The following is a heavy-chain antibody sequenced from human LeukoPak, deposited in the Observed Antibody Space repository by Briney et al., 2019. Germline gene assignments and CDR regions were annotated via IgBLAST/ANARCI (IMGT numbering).Heavy chain of an antibody. D-gene: IGHD3-10*01. J-gene: IGHJ4*02. V-gene: IGHV4-59*08. Sequence: SETLSLTCTVSGGSINSYYWSWIRQPPGKGLEWIGNIYYTGSTNYNPSLKSRVTISVDTSKNQFSLKLSSVTAADTAVYYCARGVGENSFDYWGQGTLVTVSS. CDR1: GGSINSYY. CDR2: IYYTGST. CDR3: ARGVGENSFDY.